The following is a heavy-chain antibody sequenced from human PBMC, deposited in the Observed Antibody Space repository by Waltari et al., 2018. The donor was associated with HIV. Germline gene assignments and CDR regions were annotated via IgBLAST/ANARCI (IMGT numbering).Heavy chain of an antibody. J-gene: IGHJ4*02. CDR1: GFTLRNFW. V-gene: IGHV3-7*01. D-gene: IGHD1-26*01. CDR2: IKQYGHTT. Sequence: EVQLVESGGGLAQPGESLTLKCAISGFTLRNFWMTGVRQAPGKGAEEVANIKQYGHTTYDVASGKGRFTISRDNAKKSLSLHMNSLRVEDTGTYFSAREGSGSFWNYWGQGTRVTVS. CDR3: AREGSGSFWNY.